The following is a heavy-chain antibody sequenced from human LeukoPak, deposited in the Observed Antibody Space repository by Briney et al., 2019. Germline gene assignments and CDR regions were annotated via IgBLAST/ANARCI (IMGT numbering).Heavy chain of an antibody. Sequence: SETLSLTCSVSGGSIISVSYYWGWIRQPPGKGLEWIGSIYYSGNTYYNPSLKSRVTISVDTSKNQFSLKLSSVTAADTAVYYCARDFQVPAAGGWFDPWGQGTLVTVSS. CDR3: ARDFQVPAAGGWFDP. CDR2: IYYSGNT. J-gene: IGHJ5*02. V-gene: IGHV4-39*07. CDR1: GGSIISVSYY. D-gene: IGHD2-2*01.